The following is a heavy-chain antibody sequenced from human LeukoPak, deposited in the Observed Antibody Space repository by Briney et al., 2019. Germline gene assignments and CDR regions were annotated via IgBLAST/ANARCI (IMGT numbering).Heavy chain of an antibody. J-gene: IGHJ5*02. Sequence: ASVKVSCKASGYTFTSYYMHWVRQAPGQGLEWMGIINPSGGSTSYAQKFQGRVTITADKSTSTAYMELSSLRSEDTAVYYCARGVSYSNYGVVGSQLWFDPWGQGTLVTVSS. CDR2: INPSGGST. CDR1: GYTFTSYY. V-gene: IGHV1-46*01. CDR3: ARGVSYSNYGVVGSQLWFDP. D-gene: IGHD4-11*01.